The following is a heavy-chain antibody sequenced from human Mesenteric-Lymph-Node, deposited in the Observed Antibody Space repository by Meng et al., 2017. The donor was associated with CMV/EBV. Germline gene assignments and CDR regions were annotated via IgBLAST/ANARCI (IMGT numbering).Heavy chain of an antibody. CDR1: GFIFSAYW. V-gene: IGHV3-7*03. CDR2: INEDGSAK. CDR3: ARVFYDSSGYNFDY. D-gene: IGHD3-22*01. J-gene: IGHJ4*02. Sequence: GESLKISCEASGFIFSAYWMTWVRQLPGKGLECVAHINEDGSAKNYVDSVKGRFTVSRDNAKNSLYLQMNSLRAEDTALYYCARVFYDSSGYNFDYWGQGTLVTVSS.